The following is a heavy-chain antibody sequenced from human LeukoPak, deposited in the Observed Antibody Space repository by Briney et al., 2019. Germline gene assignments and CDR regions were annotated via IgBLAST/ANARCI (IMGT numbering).Heavy chain of an antibody. CDR3: ARYRAGRQSWVEFDL. V-gene: IGHV3-66*02. CDR1: GFTVSTTL. J-gene: IGHJ5*02. CDR2: IYDDGRS. D-gene: IGHD3-10*01. Sequence: GGSLRLSCTVSGFTVSTTLMDWVRQAPGKGLEWVSVIYDDGRSVYADSVRGRFTISRDTSKNMVDLQMNSLRVEDSAVYFCARYRAGRQSWVEFDLWGQGTLVTVSS.